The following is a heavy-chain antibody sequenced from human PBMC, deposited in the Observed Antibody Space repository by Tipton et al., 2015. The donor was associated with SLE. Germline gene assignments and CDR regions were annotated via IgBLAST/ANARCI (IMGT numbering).Heavy chain of an antibody. J-gene: IGHJ3*02. CDR3: ARAPMVITAFDI. CDR1: TYSTSSGYY. Sequence: TLSLTCSVSTYSTSSGYYWGWIRQPPGKGLEYIGTFNHGGSTHYNPSLKSRVTISVDTSKMQFSLRLTSVTAADTAVYYCARAPMVITAFDIWGQGTMVTVPS. D-gene: IGHD2/OR15-2a*01. CDR2: FNHGGST. V-gene: IGHV4-38-2*02.